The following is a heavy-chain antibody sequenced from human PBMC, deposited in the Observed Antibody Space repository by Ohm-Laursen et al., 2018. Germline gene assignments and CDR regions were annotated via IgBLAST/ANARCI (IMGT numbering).Heavy chain of an antibody. CDR3: ARGLGSSWSWFDP. J-gene: IGHJ5*02. Sequence: SVKVSCKASGYTFTNYDINWVRQATGQGLEWMGWMNPNSGNTGYAQKFQGRVTMTRNTSISTAYMELSSLRSEDTAVYYCARGLGSSWSWFDPWGQGTLVTVSS. CDR2: MNPNSGNT. CDR1: GYTFTNYD. D-gene: IGHD6-13*01. V-gene: IGHV1-8*01.